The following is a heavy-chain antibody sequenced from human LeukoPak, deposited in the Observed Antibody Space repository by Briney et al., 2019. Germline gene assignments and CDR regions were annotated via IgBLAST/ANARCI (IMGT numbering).Heavy chain of an antibody. D-gene: IGHD6-19*01. J-gene: IGHJ3*02. V-gene: IGHV4-34*01. CDR1: GGSFSGYY. CDR3: ARHVRYSSGWYGNAFDI. Sequence: SETLSLTCAVYGGSFSGYYWSWIRQPPGKGLEWIGEINHSGSTNYNPSLKSRVTISVDTSKNQFSLKLSSVTAADTAVYYCARHVRYSSGWYGNAFDIWAQGTMVTVSS. CDR2: INHSGST.